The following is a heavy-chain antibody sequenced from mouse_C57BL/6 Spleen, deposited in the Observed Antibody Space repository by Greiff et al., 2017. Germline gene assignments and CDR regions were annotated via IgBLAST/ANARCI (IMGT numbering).Heavy chain of an antibody. CDR3: AKKGYGYDRDYFYY. D-gene: IGHD2-2*01. CDR1: GFSLTSYG. V-gene: IGHV2-4*01. Sequence: VQLQQSGPGLVQPSQSLSITCPVSGFSLTSYGVHWVRQPPGKGLEWLGVIWSGGSTDYNAAFISRLSISKDNSKSQVFFKMNSLQADDTAIYYCAKKGYGYDRDYFYYWGQGTTLTVSS. CDR2: IWSGGST. J-gene: IGHJ2*01.